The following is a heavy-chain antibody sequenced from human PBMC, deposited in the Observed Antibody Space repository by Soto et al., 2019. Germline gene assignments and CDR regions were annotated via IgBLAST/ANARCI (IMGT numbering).Heavy chain of an antibody. D-gene: IGHD5-12*01. Sequence: QVQLQESGPGLVKPSETLSLTCTVSGDSISNYYWNWIRQPPGKGLEWIGYSHYSGNTNYNPALKSRVTISVDTSKKQFSLKLSSVTAADTAVYYCASGRWLQLPGYWGQGTLVTVSS. CDR2: SHYSGNT. CDR3: ASGRWLQLPGY. CDR1: GDSISNYY. J-gene: IGHJ4*02. V-gene: IGHV4-59*01.